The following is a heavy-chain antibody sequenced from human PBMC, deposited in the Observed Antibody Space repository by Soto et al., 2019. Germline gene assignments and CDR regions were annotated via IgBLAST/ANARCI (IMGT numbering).Heavy chain of an antibody. J-gene: IGHJ6*02. CDR3: ARDEYCSSTSCYENGMDV. CDR1: GGSISSSNW. V-gene: IGHV4-4*02. D-gene: IGHD2-2*01. Sequence: PSETLSLTCAVSGGSISSSNWWSWVRQPPGKGLEWIGEIYHSGSTNYNPSLKSRVTISVDKSKNQFSLKLSSVTAADTAVYYCARDEYCSSTSCYENGMDVWGQGTTVTVS. CDR2: IYHSGST.